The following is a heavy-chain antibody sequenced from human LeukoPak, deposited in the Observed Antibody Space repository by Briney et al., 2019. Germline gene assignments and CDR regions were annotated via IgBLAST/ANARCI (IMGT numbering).Heavy chain of an antibody. Sequence: SETLSPTCTVSGGSISSYYWSWIRQPPGKGLEWIGYIHYSGSTNYNPSLKSRVTISVDTSKNQFSLKLSSVTATDTAVYYCARLSKFGSGTYYPDVWGQGTTVTVSS. D-gene: IGHD3-10*01. V-gene: IGHV4-59*08. CDR1: GGSISSYY. J-gene: IGHJ6*02. CDR2: IHYSGST. CDR3: ARLSKFGSGTYYPDV.